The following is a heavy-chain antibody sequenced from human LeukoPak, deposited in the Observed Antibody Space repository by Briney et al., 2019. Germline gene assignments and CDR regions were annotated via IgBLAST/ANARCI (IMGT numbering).Heavy chain of an antibody. V-gene: IGHV1-58*01. CDR2: IVVGSGHR. D-gene: IGHD4-17*01. CDR1: GFTFTSSA. CDR3: AALSSPRYHGDYEGFDY. J-gene: IGHJ4*02. Sequence: GASVKVSCKASGFTFTSSAVQWVRQARGQRLEWIGWIVVGSGHRNYAQKFQERVTITRDMPTSTAYMELSSQRSEDTAVYYCAALSSPRYHGDYEGFDYWGQGTLVTVSS.